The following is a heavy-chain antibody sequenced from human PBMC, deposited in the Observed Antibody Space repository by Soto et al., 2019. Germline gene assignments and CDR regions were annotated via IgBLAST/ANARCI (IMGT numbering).Heavy chain of an antibody. D-gene: IGHD1-26*01. J-gene: IGHJ3*02. CDR3: SRPSIVGAPVAFDI. V-gene: IGHV5-51*01. CDR2: IYPCDSDT. CDR1: GYSFTSYW. Sequence: GESLKISCKGSGYSFTSYWIGWVRQMPGKGLEWMWIIYPCDSDTRYSPSFQGQVTISADKSISTAYLQWSSLKASDTAMYYCSRPSIVGAPVAFDIWGQGTMVTFSS.